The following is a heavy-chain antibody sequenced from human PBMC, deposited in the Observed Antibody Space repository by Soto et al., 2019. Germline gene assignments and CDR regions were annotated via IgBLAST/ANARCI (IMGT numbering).Heavy chain of an antibody. CDR2: ISGSGSTI. V-gene: IGHV3-23*01. D-gene: IGHD3-22*01. CDR1: GFTFISYA. J-gene: IGHJ4*02. CDR3: AKVFYYYDSSGYYYFDY. Sequence: LRLSFAASGFTFISYAVSWVRQAPGKGPEWISPISGSGSTIYYADSVKGRFTISRDNSKNTLYLQMSSLRAEDTAVYYCAKVFYYYDSSGYYYFDYWGQGTLVTVSS.